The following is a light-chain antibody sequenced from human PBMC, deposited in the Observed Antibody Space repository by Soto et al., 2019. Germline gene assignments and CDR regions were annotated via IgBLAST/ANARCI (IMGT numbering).Light chain of an antibody. CDR1: QSVATTY. V-gene: IGKV3-20*01. CDR2: ATA. J-gene: IGKJ5*01. Sequence: EVVLTQSPATLSLSPGERATLSCRASQSVATTYVASCQQKPGQDPRLLIFATASSTIGTLEGFSGSGSGTDFTLTISRLEPSDFAVDYCQHYGISPPITFGHGTRLENK. CDR3: QHYGISPPIT.